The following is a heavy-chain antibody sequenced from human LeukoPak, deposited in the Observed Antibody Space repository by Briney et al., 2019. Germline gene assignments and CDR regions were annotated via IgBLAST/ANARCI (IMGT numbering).Heavy chain of an antibody. V-gene: IGHV4-39*07. CDR2: IYYSGST. Sequence: PSETLSLTCTVSGGSISSSSYYWGWIRQPPGKGLEWIGSIYYSGSTYYNPSLKSRVTISVDTSKNQFSLKLSSVTAADTAVYYCARASTMSLNWFDPWGQGTLVTVSS. CDR3: ARASTMSLNWFDP. CDR1: GGSISSSSYY. D-gene: IGHD3-10*02. J-gene: IGHJ5*02.